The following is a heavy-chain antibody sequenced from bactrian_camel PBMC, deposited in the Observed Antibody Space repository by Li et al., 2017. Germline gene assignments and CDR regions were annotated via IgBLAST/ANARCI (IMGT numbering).Heavy chain of an antibody. Sequence: SGGGLVQPGGSLRLSCAASGYHHSAYSLAWFRQAPGKAREGVAGIGTNGVATTIDSVSGRFTMSRDNAKSAVYLQMDSLKPEGTAVYFCVPLFVPRCNYWSQGTQVTVS. CDR2: IGTNGVAT. CDR1: GYHHSAYS. CDR3: VPLFVPRCNY. D-gene: IGHD3*01. J-gene: IGHJ4*01. V-gene: IGHV3S6*01.